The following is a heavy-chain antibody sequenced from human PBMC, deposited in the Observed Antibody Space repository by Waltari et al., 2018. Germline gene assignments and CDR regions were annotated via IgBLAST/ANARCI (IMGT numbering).Heavy chain of an antibody. J-gene: IGHJ6*03. Sequence: QLQLQESGPGLVKSSETLSLICSVSGGSISTNNFYWGWIRQTPGKGLEWIGSVHYTGNTYYNPPLKHRVTISVDSSKNEFSPRLRSVAASDTAVYYCARLFNHYIDVWGRGTAVTVSS. CDR1: GGSISTNNFY. V-gene: IGHV4-39*01. CDR3: ARLFNHYIDV. CDR2: VHYTGNT.